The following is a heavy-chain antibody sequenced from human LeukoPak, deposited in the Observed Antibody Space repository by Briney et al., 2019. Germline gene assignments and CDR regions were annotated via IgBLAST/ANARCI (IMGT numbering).Heavy chain of an antibody. CDR1: GYTFTGYY. CDR2: INPNSGGT. J-gene: IGHJ4*02. CDR3: ARLDSSGPRYYFDY. Sequence: GASVKVSCKASGYTFTGYYMHWARQAPGQGLEWMGWINPNSGGTNYAQKFQGRVTMTRDTSISTAYMELSRLRSDDTAVYYCARLDSSGPRYYFDYWGQGTLVTVSS. V-gene: IGHV1-2*02. D-gene: IGHD6-19*01.